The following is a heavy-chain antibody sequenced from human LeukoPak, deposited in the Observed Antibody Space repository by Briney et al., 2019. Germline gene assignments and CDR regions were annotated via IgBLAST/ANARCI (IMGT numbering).Heavy chain of an antibody. CDR2: INHSGNT. D-gene: IGHD6-13*01. CDR1: GGSFSGYY. Sequence: PSETLSLTCAVYGGSFSGYYWSWIRQPPGKGLEWIGEINHSGNTNYNPPLKSRVTISVDTSKNQFSLKLNSVTAADTAVYYCARRVLLAAAGTWYFGYWGQGTPVTVSS. CDR3: ARRVLLAAAGTWYFGY. V-gene: IGHV4-34*01. J-gene: IGHJ4*02.